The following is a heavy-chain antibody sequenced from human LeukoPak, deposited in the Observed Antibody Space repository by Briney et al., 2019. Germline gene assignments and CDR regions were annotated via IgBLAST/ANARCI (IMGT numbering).Heavy chain of an antibody. J-gene: IGHJ4*02. D-gene: IGHD3-10*01. CDR2: FDPEDGET. CDR1: GYTLTELS. CDR3: ATFSPNLQVITGPFDY. V-gene: IGHV1-24*01. Sequence: ASVKVSCKVSGYTLTELSMHWVRQAPGKGLEWMGGFDPEDGETIHAQKFQGRVTMTEDTSTDTAYMELSSLRSEDTAVYYCATFSPNLQVITGPFDYWGQGTLVTVSS.